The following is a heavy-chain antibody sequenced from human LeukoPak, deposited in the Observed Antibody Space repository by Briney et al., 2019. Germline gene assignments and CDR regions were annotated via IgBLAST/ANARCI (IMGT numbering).Heavy chain of an antibody. CDR3: ARDKLGYCSSTSCATRGFDY. J-gene: IGHJ4*02. CDR1: GGSISSGSYY. V-gene: IGHV4-61*02. Sequence: SQTLSLTCTVSGGSISSGSYYWSWIRQPAGKGLEWIGRIYTSGSTNYNPSLKSRVTISVVTSKNQFSLKLSSVTAADTAVYYCARDKLGYCSSTSCATRGFDYWGQGTLVTVSS. D-gene: IGHD2-2*01. CDR2: IYTSGST.